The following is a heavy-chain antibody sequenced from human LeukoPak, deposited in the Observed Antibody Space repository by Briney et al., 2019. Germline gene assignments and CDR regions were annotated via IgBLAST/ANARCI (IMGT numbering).Heavy chain of an antibody. V-gene: IGHV1-46*01. Sequence: ASVKVSCKASGYTFTSYYMHWVRQAPGQGLEWMGIINPSGGSTSYAQKFQGRVTITADESTSTAYMELSSLRSEDTAVYYCARGTGYADAFDIWGQGTMVTVSS. CDR1: GYTFTSYY. CDR3: ARGTGYADAFDI. D-gene: IGHD5-12*01. CDR2: INPSGGST. J-gene: IGHJ3*02.